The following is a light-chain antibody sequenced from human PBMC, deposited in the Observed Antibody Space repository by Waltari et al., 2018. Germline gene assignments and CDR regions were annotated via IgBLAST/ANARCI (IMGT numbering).Light chain of an antibody. Sequence: QLVLTPSPSVSASLGASVKLTCTLSSGHSSNVIAWPSQQPGKGPRYLMKVNSDGSHSKGDETPDRFSGSSSGPERYLTISSLQSDDEADYYCQTGGHGTWVFGGGTKLTVL. V-gene: IGLV4-69*01. CDR1: SGHSSNV. CDR2: VNSDGSH. J-gene: IGLJ3*02. CDR3: QTGGHGTWV.